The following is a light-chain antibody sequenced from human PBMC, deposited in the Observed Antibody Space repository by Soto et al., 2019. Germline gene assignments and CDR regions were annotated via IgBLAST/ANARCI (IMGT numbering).Light chain of an antibody. CDR1: SSNIGAGYD. V-gene: IGLV1-40*01. CDR3: RSYDSSLSGSI. J-gene: IGLJ2*01. Sequence: QSVLTQPPSVSGAPGQRVTISCTGRSSNIGAGYDVHWYQQLPGTAPKLLIYGNSNRPSGVPDRFSGSKSGTSASLAITGLQAEDEADYYCRSYDSSLSGSIFGGGTKLTVL. CDR2: GNS.